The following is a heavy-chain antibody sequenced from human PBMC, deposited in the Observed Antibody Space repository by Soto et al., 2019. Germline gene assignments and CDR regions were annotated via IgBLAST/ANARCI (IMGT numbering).Heavy chain of an antibody. Sequence: QVQLQQSGAGLLKPSETLSLTCAVYGESFSGYIWTWIRQTPGKGLQWIGQINHSGSAYYNPSLRSRVPISVPTSNSQFSLGLSSVTAAATAVYYCARGLITGSHYSGGWYYFDSWGQGTQVTVSS. CDR1: GESFSGYI. CDR3: ARGLITGSHYSGGWYYFDS. CDR2: INHSGSA. V-gene: IGHV4-34*01. J-gene: IGHJ4*02. D-gene: IGHD6-19*01.